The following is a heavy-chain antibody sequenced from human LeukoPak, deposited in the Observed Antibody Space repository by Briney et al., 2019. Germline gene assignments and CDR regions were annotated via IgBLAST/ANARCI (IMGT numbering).Heavy chain of an antibody. CDR1: GGSISSYY. CDR2: ISTSGST. CDR3: ARGQKYSYGYRVTELGSGYFDY. D-gene: IGHD5-18*01. Sequence: SETLSLTCTVSGGSISSYYWSWIRQPAGKGLESIGHISTSGSTKYNPSLKSRVSISVDTSKNQLSLRLSSVTAADTAVYYCARGQKYSYGYRVTELGSGYFDYWGQGTLVTVSS. J-gene: IGHJ4*02. V-gene: IGHV4-4*07.